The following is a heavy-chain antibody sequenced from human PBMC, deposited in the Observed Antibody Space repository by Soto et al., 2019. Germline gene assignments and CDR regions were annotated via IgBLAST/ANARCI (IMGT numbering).Heavy chain of an antibody. V-gene: IGHV4-31*03. CDR3: ARADRTLYDSSGYYHY. J-gene: IGHJ4*02. CDR2: IYYSGST. CDR1: GGSISSGGYY. Sequence: QVQLQESGPGLVKPSQTLSLTCTVSGGSISSGGYYWSWIRQHPGKGLEWIGYIYYSGSTYYNPSLKSRVTIAVDTSNQRSSMKLRSVSAADKAVYYCARADRTLYDSSGYYHYWGQGTLVTVSS. D-gene: IGHD3-22*01.